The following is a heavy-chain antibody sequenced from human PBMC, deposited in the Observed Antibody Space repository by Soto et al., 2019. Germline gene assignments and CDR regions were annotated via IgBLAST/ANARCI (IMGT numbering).Heavy chain of an antibody. CDR2: FYNSGSA. V-gene: IGHV4-59*03. CDR3: AKLWGGIRNGDYRQGWIDS. CDR1: CGSISPYY. Sequence: XETLSVTSTVSCGSISPYYWMWIRHSPGKPPDWIGYFYNSGSADYNPSLKSRVAISFDMSKNQFSLRLNSVTAADTAVYYCAKLWGGIRNGDYRQGWIDSWGQGTLVTVSS. D-gene: IGHD3-16*01. J-gene: IGHJ5*01.